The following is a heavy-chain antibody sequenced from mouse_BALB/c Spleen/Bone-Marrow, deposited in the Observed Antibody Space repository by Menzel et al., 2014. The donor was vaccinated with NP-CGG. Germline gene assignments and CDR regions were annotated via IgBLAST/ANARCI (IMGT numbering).Heavy chain of an antibody. CDR1: GFNIKDTY. J-gene: IGHJ4*01. CDR2: IDPAIFT. V-gene: IGHV14-3*02. D-gene: IGHD2-4*01. Sequence: VQLQQPGAELVKPGASVKLSCTASGFNIKDTYLHWVKQRPEQGLDWIGRIDPAIFTKYDPKFQGKATITADTSSNTAYLHLSSLTSEDSAVYYCTREITTSHAMDYWGQGTSVTVSS. CDR3: TREITTSHAMDY.